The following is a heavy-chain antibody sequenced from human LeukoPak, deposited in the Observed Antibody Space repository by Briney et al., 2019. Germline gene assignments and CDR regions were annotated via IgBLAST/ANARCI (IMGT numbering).Heavy chain of an antibody. CDR2: IIGSGGST. Sequence: GSLSLSFAAPGIPFNSHANGCVRQAPGKGLEWVPAIIGSGGSTYNSDSVKGRFTISRDNSKNTPSLQMNSLRAEDADIDVYAKDLPSTYYDILTGPEDPDYWGQGTLVTVPS. D-gene: IGHD3-9*01. CDR3: AKDLPSTYYDILTGPEDPDY. V-gene: IGHV3-23*01. J-gene: IGHJ4*02. CDR1: GIPFNSHA.